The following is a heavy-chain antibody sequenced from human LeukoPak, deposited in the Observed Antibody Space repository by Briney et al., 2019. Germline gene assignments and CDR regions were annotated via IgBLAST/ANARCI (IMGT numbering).Heavy chain of an antibody. D-gene: IGHD2-15*01. CDR2: IIPIFGTA. Sequence: GSSVKFSCKASGGTFSSYAISWVRQAPGQGLEWMGRIIPIFGTANYAQKFQGRVTITTDESTSTAYMELSSLRSEDTAVYYCAREGCSGGSCYFDYWGQGTLVTVSS. J-gene: IGHJ4*02. V-gene: IGHV1-69*05. CDR1: GGTFSSYA. CDR3: AREGCSGGSCYFDY.